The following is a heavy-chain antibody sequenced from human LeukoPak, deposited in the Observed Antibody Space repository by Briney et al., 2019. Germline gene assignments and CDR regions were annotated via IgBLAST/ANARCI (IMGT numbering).Heavy chain of an antibody. D-gene: IGHD6-19*01. CDR1: GFTFSTYE. CDR2: ISSDGTRI. J-gene: IGHJ4*02. CDR3: ARDGSGWHTY. Sequence: GSLRLSCAASGFTFSTYEMNWVRQAPGMGLEWVSYISSDGTRIYYADSVKGRFTISRDNAKNSLYLQMNSLRAEDAAVYYCARDGSGWHTYWGQGTLVTVSS. V-gene: IGHV3-48*03.